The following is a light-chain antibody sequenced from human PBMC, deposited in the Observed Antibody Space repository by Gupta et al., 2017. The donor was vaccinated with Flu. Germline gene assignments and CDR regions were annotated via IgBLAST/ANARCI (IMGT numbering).Light chain of an antibody. J-gene: IGLJ3*02. CDR1: SSTGGSQA. CDR2: RNN. V-gene: IGLV10-54*04. CDR3: TAWDGSLNLAV. Sequence: TATITSTGNSSTGGSQAAAWLQQRQGPPPKVLYDRNNPRLTGLSARFSASSSGHTASLTITGLQPEAEADYYSTAWDGSLNLAVFGGGTKATVL.